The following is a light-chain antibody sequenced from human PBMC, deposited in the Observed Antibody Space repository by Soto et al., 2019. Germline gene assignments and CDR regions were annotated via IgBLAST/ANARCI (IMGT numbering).Light chain of an antibody. J-gene: IGLJ3*02. V-gene: IGLV2-8*01. Sequence: ALTQPPSASGSPGQSVTISCTGTSSDVGGYNYVSWYQQHPGKAPKLMVFEVSKRPSGVPDRFSGSKSGNTASLTVSGLQAEDEADYYCASYAGSINWVFGGGTKLTVL. CDR2: EVS. CDR3: ASYAGSINWV. CDR1: SSDVGGYNY.